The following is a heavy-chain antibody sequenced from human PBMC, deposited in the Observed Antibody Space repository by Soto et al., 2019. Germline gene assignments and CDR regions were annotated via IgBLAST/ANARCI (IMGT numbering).Heavy chain of an antibody. CDR1: GFTFSSYG. V-gene: IGHV3-30*18. D-gene: IGHD2-15*01. CDR2: ISYDGSNK. J-gene: IGHJ4*02. CDR3: AKDGLRSTYYFDY. Sequence: LRLSCAASGFTFSSYGMHWVRQAPGKGLEWVAVISYDGSNKYYADSVKGRFTISRDNSKNTLYLQMNSLRAEDTAVYYCAKDGLRSTYYFDYWGQGTLVTVSS.